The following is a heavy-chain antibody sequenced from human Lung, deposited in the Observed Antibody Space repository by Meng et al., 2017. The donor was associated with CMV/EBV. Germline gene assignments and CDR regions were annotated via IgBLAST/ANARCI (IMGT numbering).Heavy chain of an antibody. CDR3: ARGRKGLPGDYQGNY. D-gene: IGHD4-17*01. V-gene: IGHV4-34*01. J-gene: IGHJ4*02. Sequence: SPXXXLTXAVYGGSFSGYYWSWIRQPPGKGLEWIGEINHSGSTNYNPSLKSRVTISVDTSKNQFSLKLSSVTAADTAVYYCARGRKGLPGDYQGNYWGQGTLVTVSS. CDR1: GGSFSGYY. CDR2: INHSGST.